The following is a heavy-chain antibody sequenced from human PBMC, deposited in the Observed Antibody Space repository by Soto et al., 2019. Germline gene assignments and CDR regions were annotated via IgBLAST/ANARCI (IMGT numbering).Heavy chain of an antibody. CDR2: IYHSGST. V-gene: IGHV4-30-2*05. J-gene: IGHJ5*02. Sequence: LSLTCAVSGGSISSGGYSWSWIRQPPGKGLEWIGYIYHSGSTYYNPSLKSRVTISVDTSKNQFSLKLSSVTAADTAVYYCARTTPVTNLVDPWGQGTLVTVSS. CDR3: ARTTPVTNLVDP. D-gene: IGHD4-17*01. CDR1: GGSISSGGYS.